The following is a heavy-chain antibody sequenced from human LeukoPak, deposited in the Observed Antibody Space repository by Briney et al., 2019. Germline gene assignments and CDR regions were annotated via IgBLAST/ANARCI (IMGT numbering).Heavy chain of an antibody. Sequence: GGSLRLSCAASGFSFNNYWMRWGRQAPGKGLEWVADLSEDGSKKNYVDSVKGRFTISRDNAKNSLYLQMNGLRAEDTAVYYCTRGLAYSFDIWGQGTMVTVSS. J-gene: IGHJ3*02. CDR3: TRGLAYSFDI. CDR1: GFSFNNYW. CDR2: LSEDGSKK. D-gene: IGHD3-10*01. V-gene: IGHV3-7*01.